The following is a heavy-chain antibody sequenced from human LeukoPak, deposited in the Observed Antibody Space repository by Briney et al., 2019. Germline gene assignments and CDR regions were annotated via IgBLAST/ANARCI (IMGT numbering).Heavy chain of an antibody. J-gene: IGHJ6*02. CDR1: GFTFSGSA. CDR2: IRSKANSYAT. CDR3: TRHWAGYSSGWYGYYYYGMDV. D-gene: IGHD6-19*01. Sequence: GGSLRLSCAASGFTFSGSAMHWVRQASGKGLEWVGRIRSKANSYATAYAASVKGRFTISRDDSKNTAYLQMNSLKTEDTAVYYCTRHWAGYSSGWYGYYYYGMDVWGQGTTVTVSS. V-gene: IGHV3-73*01.